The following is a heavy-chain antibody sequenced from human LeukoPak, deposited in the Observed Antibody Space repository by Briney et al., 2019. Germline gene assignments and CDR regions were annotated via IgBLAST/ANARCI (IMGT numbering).Heavy chain of an antibody. J-gene: IGHJ4*02. D-gene: IGHD3-16*01. CDR2: VNPRRGDT. CDR1: GYTFTSYN. Sequence: EASVKVSCKPSGYTFTSYNMRWVRLAPGQGLEWVGVVNPRRGDTSFEQKFQGRVTMTRDTSTNTVYMELSSPRSEDTAVYYCARRSVTFSFDYWGQGTLVTVSS. V-gene: IGHV1-46*01. CDR3: ARRSVTFSFDY.